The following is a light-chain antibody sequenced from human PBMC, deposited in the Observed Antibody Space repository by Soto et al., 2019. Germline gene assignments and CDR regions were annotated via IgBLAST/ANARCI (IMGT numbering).Light chain of an antibody. V-gene: IGKV3D-15*01. Sequence: EMVVTQSPATLSVSPGERVTLSCRTSQDVSSKLAWYQQKPGQPPSLLIYDASTRATGTPARFSGSGSGTEFTLAVSSLQSEDYALYVCQQYIRWPLTFGGGTKVDIK. CDR1: QDVSSK. CDR3: QQYIRWPLT. CDR2: DAS. J-gene: IGKJ4*01.